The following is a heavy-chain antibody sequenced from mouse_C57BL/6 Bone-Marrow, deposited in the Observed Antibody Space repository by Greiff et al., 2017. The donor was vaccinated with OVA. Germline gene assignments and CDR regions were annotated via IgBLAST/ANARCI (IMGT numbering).Heavy chain of an antibody. Sequence: EVQLQQSGPELVKPGASVKIPCKASGYTFTDYNMDWVKQSHGKSLEWIGDINPNNGGTIYNQKFKGKATLTVDKSSSTAYMELRSLTSEDTAVYYCARGPLDSSGYVRMDYWGQGTSVTVSS. CDR1: GYTFTDYN. V-gene: IGHV1-18*01. D-gene: IGHD3-2*02. CDR2: INPNNGGT. J-gene: IGHJ4*01. CDR3: ARGPLDSSGYVRMDY.